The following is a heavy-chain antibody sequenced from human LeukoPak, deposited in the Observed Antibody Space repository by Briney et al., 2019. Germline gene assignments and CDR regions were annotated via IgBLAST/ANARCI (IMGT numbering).Heavy chain of an antibody. CDR1: GDSISSRNW. CDR3: ARPYCSSTSCYTWDDAFDI. D-gene: IGHD2-2*02. Sequence: PSETLSLTCVVSGDSISSRNWWSWVRQPPEKGLEWIGEIFHSGSTNYNPSLKSRVTISVDTSKNQFSLKLSSATAADTAVYYCARPYCSSTSCYTWDDAFDIWGQGAMVTVPS. V-gene: IGHV4-4*02. J-gene: IGHJ3*02. CDR2: IFHSGST.